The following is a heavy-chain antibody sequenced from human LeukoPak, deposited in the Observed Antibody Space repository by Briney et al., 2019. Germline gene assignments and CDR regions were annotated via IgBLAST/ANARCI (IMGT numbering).Heavy chain of an antibody. CDR3: ARDVGGGDGYPDAFDI. D-gene: IGHD5-24*01. Sequence: SETLSLTCTVSGGSISSYYWSWIRQPPGQGLEWIGYIYYSGSTNYNPSLKSRVTISVDTSKNQFSLKLSSVTAADTAVYYCARDVGGGDGYPDAFDIWGRGTMVTVSS. CDR1: GGSISSYY. CDR2: IYYSGST. J-gene: IGHJ3*02. V-gene: IGHV4-59*01.